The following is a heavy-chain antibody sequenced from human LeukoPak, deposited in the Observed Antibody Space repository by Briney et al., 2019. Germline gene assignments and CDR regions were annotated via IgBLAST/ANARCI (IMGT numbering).Heavy chain of an antibody. Sequence: GGSLRLSCAASGSTFSSHGMHWVRQAPGKGLEWVAVISYDGSNKYYADSVKGRFTISRDNSKNTLYLQMNSLRAEDTAVYYCAKDEFSYWGQGTLVTVSS. D-gene: IGHD3-10*01. CDR1: GSTFSSHG. J-gene: IGHJ4*02. V-gene: IGHV3-30*18. CDR3: AKDEFSY. CDR2: ISYDGSNK.